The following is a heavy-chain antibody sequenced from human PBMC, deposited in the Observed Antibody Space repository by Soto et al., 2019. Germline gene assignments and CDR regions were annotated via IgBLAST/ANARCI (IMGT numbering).Heavy chain of an antibody. CDR1: GFNFDDYA. J-gene: IGHJ3*02. V-gene: IGHV3-9*01. CDR3: TQGCSRTTCEGAFDI. D-gene: IGHD2-2*01. CDR2: ISWDSGGI. Sequence: EVQLVESGGDLVQPGRSLRLSCAASGFNFDDYAMHWVRQAPGKGLEWVSGISWDSGGIDYADSVKGRFTVSRDNAKNSLYLQVNSPRLEDTALYYCTQGCSRTTCEGAFDIWGQGTMVTVSS.